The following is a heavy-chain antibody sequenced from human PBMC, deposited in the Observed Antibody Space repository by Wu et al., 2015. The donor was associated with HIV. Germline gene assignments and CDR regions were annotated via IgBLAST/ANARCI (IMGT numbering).Heavy chain of an antibody. V-gene: IGHV1-18*01. Sequence: QVQLVQSGGEVKKPGASVKVSCKASGYTFTSYSISWLRQAPGQGLEWMGRTTPHNGNTEYAQNFQGRVTVTTDTSTTTAYMDLRSLRFDDTATYFCARGPTVTGHDYWGQGTLVTVSS. CDR3: ARGPTVTGHDY. CDR1: GYTFTSYS. CDR2: TTPHNGNT. J-gene: IGHJ4*02. D-gene: IGHD6-19*01.